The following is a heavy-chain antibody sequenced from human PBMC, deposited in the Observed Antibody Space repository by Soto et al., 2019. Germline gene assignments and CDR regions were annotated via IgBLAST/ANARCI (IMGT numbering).Heavy chain of an antibody. CDR1: GFTFQNYV. Sequence: PGGSLRLSCSASGFTFQNYVIHWVRQAPGKGLEYVSAIGAKGDATYEDSVKGRFSISSDNSKNSLFLQMTNVTFEDTATYFCVKVDWYSVDCWGQGAPVTVSS. D-gene: IGHD2-21*02. CDR2: IGAKGDAT. CDR3: VKVDWYSVDC. V-gene: IGHV3-64D*06. J-gene: IGHJ4*02.